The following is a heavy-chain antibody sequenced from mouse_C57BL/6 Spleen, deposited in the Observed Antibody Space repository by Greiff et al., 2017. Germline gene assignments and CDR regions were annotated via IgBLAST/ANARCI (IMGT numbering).Heavy chain of an antibody. Sequence: QVQLQQSGPGLVQPSQSLSITCTVSGFSLTSYGVHWVRQSPGKGLEWLGVIWSGGSTDYNAAFIYRLSISKDNSKSQVFFKMNSLQADDTAIYYCARKELLYAMDYWGQGTSVTVSS. V-gene: IGHV2-2*01. CDR3: ARKELLYAMDY. CDR1: GFSLTSYG. CDR2: IWSGGST. J-gene: IGHJ4*01.